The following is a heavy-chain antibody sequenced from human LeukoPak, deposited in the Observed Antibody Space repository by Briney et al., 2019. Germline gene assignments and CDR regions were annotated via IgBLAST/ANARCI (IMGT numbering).Heavy chain of an antibody. D-gene: IGHD4-17*01. Sequence: GRSLRLSCAASGFTFSSYAMHWVRQAPGKGLEWVAVISYDGSNKYYADSVKGRFTISRDNSKNTLYLQMNSLRAEDTAVYHCASLGNGDYRGYYYGMDVWGQGTTVTVSS. CDR1: GFTFSSYA. J-gene: IGHJ6*02. V-gene: IGHV3-30-3*01. CDR2: ISYDGSNK. CDR3: ASLGNGDYRGYYYGMDV.